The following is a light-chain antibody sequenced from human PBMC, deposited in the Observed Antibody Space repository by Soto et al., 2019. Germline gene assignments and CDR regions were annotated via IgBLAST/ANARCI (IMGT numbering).Light chain of an antibody. CDR3: QKYGSSPST. V-gene: IGKV3-20*01. CDR2: GAS. CDR1: QSVSSSY. J-gene: IGKJ4*01. Sequence: EIVLTQSPGTLSLSPGERATLSCRASQSVSSSYLAWYQQKPGQAPRLLIYGASSRATGIPDRFSGSGSGTDFTLTISRLEPEDFAVYSCQKYGSSPSTFGGGTKGRSN.